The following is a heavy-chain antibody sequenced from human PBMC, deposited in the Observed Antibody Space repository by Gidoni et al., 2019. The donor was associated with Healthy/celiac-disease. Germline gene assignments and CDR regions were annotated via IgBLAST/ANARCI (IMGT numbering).Heavy chain of an antibody. Sequence: GGTFSSYAISWVRQAPGQGLEWMGGIIPIFGTANYAQKFQGRVTITADESTSTAYMELSSLRSEDTAVYYCARGEDIVRPRGMDVWGQGTTVTVSS. CDR3: ARGEDIVRPRGMDV. D-gene: IGHD2-15*01. V-gene: IGHV1-69*01. CDR1: GGTFSSYA. CDR2: IIPIFGTA. J-gene: IGHJ6*02.